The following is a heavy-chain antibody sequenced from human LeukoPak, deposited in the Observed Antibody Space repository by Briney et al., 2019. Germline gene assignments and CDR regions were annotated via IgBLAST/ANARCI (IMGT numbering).Heavy chain of an antibody. V-gene: IGHV1-8*01. D-gene: IGHD4-17*01. CDR1: GYTFTSYD. Sequence: GASVKVSCKASGYTFTSYDINWVRQATGQGLEWMGWMNPNSGNTGYAQKFQGRVTMTEDTSTDTAYMELSSLRSEDTAVYYCATDPTTVTTFLGMDVWGQGTTVTVSS. J-gene: IGHJ6*02. CDR2: MNPNSGNT. CDR3: ATDPTTVTTFLGMDV.